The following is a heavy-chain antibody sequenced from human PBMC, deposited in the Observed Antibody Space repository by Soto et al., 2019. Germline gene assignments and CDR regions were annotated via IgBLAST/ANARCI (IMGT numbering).Heavy chain of an antibody. J-gene: IGHJ5*02. CDR1: GFTFSSYG. CDR2: MSYDGSNK. V-gene: IGHV3-30*18. CDR3: AKDYLYGRYCSGGSCYNWFDP. D-gene: IGHD2-15*01. Sequence: GGSLRLSCAASGFTFSSYGMHWVRQAPGKGLEWVAVMSYDGSNKYYADSVKGRFTISRDNSKNTLYLQMNSLRAEDTAVYYCAKDYLYGRYCSGGSCYNWFDPWGQGTLVTVSS.